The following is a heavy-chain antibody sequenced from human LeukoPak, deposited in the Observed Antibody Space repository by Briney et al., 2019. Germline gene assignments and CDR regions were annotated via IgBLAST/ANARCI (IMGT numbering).Heavy chain of an antibody. Sequence: GGSLRLSCTASGFTFSNYWMSWVRQAPGKGLEWVANIKQDGSEKYYVDSVKGRFTISRDNAKNSLYLQMNSLRAEDTAVYYCASFSSIAARLRWFDPWGQGTLVTVSS. CDR2: IKQDGSEK. CDR1: GFTFSNYW. CDR3: ASFSSIAARLRWFDP. J-gene: IGHJ5*02. V-gene: IGHV3-7*01. D-gene: IGHD6-6*01.